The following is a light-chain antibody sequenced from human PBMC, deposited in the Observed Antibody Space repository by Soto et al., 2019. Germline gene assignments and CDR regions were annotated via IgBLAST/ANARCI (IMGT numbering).Light chain of an antibody. CDR2: GNS. CDR3: QSYDSSLYV. CDR1: SSNIGAGYD. Sequence: QLVLTQPPSVSGAPGQRVTISCTGSSSNIGAGYDVHWYQQPPGTAPKLLIYGNSNRPSGVPDRFSGSKSGTSASLAITGLQAEDEADYYCQSYDSSLYVFGTGTKVTVL. V-gene: IGLV1-40*01. J-gene: IGLJ1*01.